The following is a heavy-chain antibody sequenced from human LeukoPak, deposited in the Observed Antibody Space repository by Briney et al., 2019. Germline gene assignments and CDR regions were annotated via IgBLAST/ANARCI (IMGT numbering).Heavy chain of an antibody. CDR1: GITFSNLW. CDR3: ARGHLYFDY. Sequence: GGSLRLSCAASGITFSNLWMSWVRQAPGKGLEWVANIKQDGSEKNYMDSVKGRFTISRDNAKNSLYLQMNSLRVEDAAVYYCARGHLYFDYWGQGNLVTVSS. V-gene: IGHV3-7*03. CDR2: IKQDGSEK. J-gene: IGHJ4*02.